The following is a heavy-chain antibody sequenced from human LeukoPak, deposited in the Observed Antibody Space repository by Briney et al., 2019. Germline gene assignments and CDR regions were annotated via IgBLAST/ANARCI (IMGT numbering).Heavy chain of an antibody. Sequence: SVPTLVNPPQTLTLTRTFSGFSPRTSGGGGGWIRPPPGKALELLALIFWDDYKRYRPSPKSRLPITKDTSKNQVVLTMSNIHPVDTAPYNCARISSVLRYFDWDNPTSDYWGQGTLVTVSS. CDR3: ARISSVLRYFDWDNPTSDY. CDR2: IFWDDYK. D-gene: IGHD3-9*01. V-gene: IGHV2-5*02. CDR1: GFSPRTSGGG. J-gene: IGHJ4*02.